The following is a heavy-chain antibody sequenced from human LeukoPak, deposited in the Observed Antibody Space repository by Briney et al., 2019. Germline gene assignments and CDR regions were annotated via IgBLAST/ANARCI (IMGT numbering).Heavy chain of an antibody. CDR2: IIHSGST. J-gene: IGHJ5*02. Sequence: PSETLSLTCAVYGGSFSGYYWSWIRQPPGKGLEWMGEIIHSGSTNYNPSLKSRVTISVDTSKNQFSLKLSSVTAADTAVYYCARGQQYYDFWSGHNWFDPWGQGTLVTVSS. CDR1: GGSFSGYY. V-gene: IGHV4-34*01. D-gene: IGHD3-3*01. CDR3: ARGQQYYDFWSGHNWFDP.